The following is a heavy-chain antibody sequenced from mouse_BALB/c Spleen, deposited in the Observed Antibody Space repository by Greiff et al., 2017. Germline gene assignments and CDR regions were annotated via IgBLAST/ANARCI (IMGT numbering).Heavy chain of an antibody. CDR3: ASSGYYYYAMDY. CDR1: GFNIKDTY. D-gene: IGHD3-1*01. J-gene: IGHJ4*01. V-gene: IGHV14-3*02. Sequence: VQLKQSGAELVKPGASVKLSCTASGFNIKDTYMHWVKQRPEQGLEWIGRIDPANGNTKYDPKFQGKATITADTSSNTAYLQLSSLTSEDTAVYYCASSGYYYYAMDYWGQGTSVTVSS. CDR2: IDPANGNT.